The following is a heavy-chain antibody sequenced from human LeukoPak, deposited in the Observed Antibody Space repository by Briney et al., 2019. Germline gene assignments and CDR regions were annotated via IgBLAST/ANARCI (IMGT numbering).Heavy chain of an antibody. V-gene: IGHV3-21*01. Sequence: NPGGSLRLSCAASGFTFSGYSMNWVRQAPGKGLEWVSSISTTSDYIHYADSLKGRVAISRDNAKNSLYLQMNSLRAEDTAIYYCARGGIYSQGFDYWGQGSLVTVSS. CDR3: ARGGIYSQGFDY. CDR2: ISTTSDYI. J-gene: IGHJ4*02. CDR1: GFTFSGYS. D-gene: IGHD6-13*01.